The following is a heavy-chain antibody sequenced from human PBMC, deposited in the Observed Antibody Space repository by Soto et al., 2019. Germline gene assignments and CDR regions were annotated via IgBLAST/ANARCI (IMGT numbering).Heavy chain of an antibody. V-gene: IGHV1-69*12. CDR1: VGTFGNSA. D-gene: IGHD3-3*02. CDR2: IIPIFPTP. Sequence: QVQLEQSGAEVKKPGSSVTVSCKASVGTFGNSAISWVRQAPGQGLEWMGGIIPIFPTPDYAQKFQGRGTRTANESTSKAYMKLIRLRSEATDVYYRAQAQARPQLGGNYYYAIDVWGQGTTVTVSS. CDR3: AQAQARPQLGGNYYYAIDV. J-gene: IGHJ6*02.